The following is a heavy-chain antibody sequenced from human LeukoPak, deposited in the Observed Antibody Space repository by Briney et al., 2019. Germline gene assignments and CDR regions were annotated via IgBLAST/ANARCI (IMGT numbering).Heavy chain of an antibody. Sequence: GGSLRLSCAASGFSISGYWMAWVRQAPGKGLEWVAHINEDGSEKNYVDPVKGRFTISRDNAKNSVYLQMNSLRAEDTAIYYCVRDDYLGYWGQGTLVTVPS. CDR3: VRDDYLGY. V-gene: IGHV3-7*05. D-gene: IGHD3-16*01. CDR1: GFSISGYW. CDR2: INEDGSEK. J-gene: IGHJ4*02.